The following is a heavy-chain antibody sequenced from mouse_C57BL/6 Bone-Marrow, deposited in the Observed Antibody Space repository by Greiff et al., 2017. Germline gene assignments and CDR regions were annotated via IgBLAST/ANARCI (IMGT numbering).Heavy chain of an antibody. CDR1: GYAFTNYL. D-gene: IGHD1-1*01. Sequence: VQLQQSGAELVRPGTSVKVSCKASGYAFTNYLIEWVKQRPGQGLEWIGVINPGSGGTNYNEKFKGKATLTADKSSSTAYMQLSSLTSEDSAVYFCARAVYYGSSYPWYFDVWGTGTTVTVSS. J-gene: IGHJ1*03. V-gene: IGHV1-54*01. CDR2: INPGSGGT. CDR3: ARAVYYGSSYPWYFDV.